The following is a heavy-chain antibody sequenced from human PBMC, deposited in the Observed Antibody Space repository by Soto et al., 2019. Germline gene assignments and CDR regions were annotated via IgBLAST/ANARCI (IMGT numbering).Heavy chain of an antibody. D-gene: IGHD5-18*01. CDR1: GFSLSNARMG. CDR2: IFSNDEK. Sequence: GSGPTLVNPTETLTLTCTVSGFSLSNARMGVSWIRQPPGKALEWLAHIFSNDEKSYSTSLKSRLTISKDTSKSQVVLTMTNMDPVDTATYYCARMCGYSYGHSIYYYYYYGMDVWAQRTTVTVSS. CDR3: ARMCGYSYGHSIYYYYYYGMDV. V-gene: IGHV2-26*01. J-gene: IGHJ6*02.